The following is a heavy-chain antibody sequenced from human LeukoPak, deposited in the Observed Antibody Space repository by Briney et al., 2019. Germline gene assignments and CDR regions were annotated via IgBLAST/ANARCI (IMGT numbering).Heavy chain of an antibody. V-gene: IGHV4-34*01. Sequence: SETLSLTCAVYGGSFSGYYWSWIRQPPGKGLEWIGEINHSGSTNYNPSLKSRVTISVDTSKNQFSLKLSSATAADTAVYYCARGEGSSGWYGGYYYYMDVWGKGTTVTVSS. CDR2: INHSGST. D-gene: IGHD6-19*01. CDR3: ARGEGSSGWYGGYYYYMDV. J-gene: IGHJ6*03. CDR1: GGSFSGYY.